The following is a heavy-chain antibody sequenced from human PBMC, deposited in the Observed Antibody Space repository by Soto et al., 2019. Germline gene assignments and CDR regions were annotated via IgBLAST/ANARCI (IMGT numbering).Heavy chain of an antibody. V-gene: IGHV4-59*12. CDR3: ARVGPDIVVVPAAMNWFDP. Sequence: PSETLSLTCVVSGGSLSSYYWSWIRQPPGKGLEWIGYIYYSGSTYYNPSLKSRVTISVDTSKNQFSLKLSSVTAADTAVYYCARVGPDIVVVPAAMNWFDPWGQGTLVTVSS. CDR2: IYYSGST. CDR1: GGSLSSYY. D-gene: IGHD2-2*01. J-gene: IGHJ5*02.